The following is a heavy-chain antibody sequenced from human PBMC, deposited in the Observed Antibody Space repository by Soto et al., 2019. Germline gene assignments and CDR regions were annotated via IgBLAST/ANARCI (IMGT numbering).Heavy chain of an antibody. CDR1: GSPFSDYS. J-gene: IGHJ6*03. D-gene: IGHD3-16*01. V-gene: IGHV4-34*01. CDR3: AREGRYDYIWGSYYYYMDV. CDR2: INHSGST. Sequence: ADTLSPTVAVYGSPFSDYSWSGIRRPPGKGLEWIGEINHSGSTNYNPSLKSRVTISVDTSKNQFSLKLSSVTAADTAVYYCAREGRYDYIWGSYYYYMDVWGKGTTVT.